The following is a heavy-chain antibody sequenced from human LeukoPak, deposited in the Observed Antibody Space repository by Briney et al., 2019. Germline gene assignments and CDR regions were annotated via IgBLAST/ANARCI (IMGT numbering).Heavy chain of an antibody. CDR1: GGSISSSSYY. Sequence: SETLSLTCTVSGGSISSSSYYWGWIRQPPGKGLEWIGSIYYSGSTYYNPSPKSRVTISVDTSKNQFSLKLSSVTAADTAVYYCASRGSYSSGWTLWGYWGQGTLVTVSS. CDR3: ASRGSYSSGWTLWGY. J-gene: IGHJ4*02. CDR2: IYYSGST. D-gene: IGHD6-19*01. V-gene: IGHV4-39*01.